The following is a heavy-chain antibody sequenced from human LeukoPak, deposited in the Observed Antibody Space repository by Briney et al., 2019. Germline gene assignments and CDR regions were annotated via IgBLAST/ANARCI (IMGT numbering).Heavy chain of an antibody. V-gene: IGHV4-38-2*02. CDR1: GYSISSSYY. CDR3: AREDELPSLDY. Sequence: SETLSLTCTVSGYSISSSYYWGWIRQPPGKGLEWIGSIYHSGSTYYNPSLKSRVTISADTSKNQFSLKLTSVTAADTAVYYCAREDELPSLDYWGQGALVTVSS. CDR2: IYHSGST. J-gene: IGHJ4*02. D-gene: IGHD2-15*01.